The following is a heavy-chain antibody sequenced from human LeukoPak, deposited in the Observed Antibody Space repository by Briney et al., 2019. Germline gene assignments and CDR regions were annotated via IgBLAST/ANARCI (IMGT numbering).Heavy chain of an antibody. CDR1: GGSISSSXYY. CDR2: IYYSGST. D-gene: IGHD2-15*01. CDR3: VGGLARGWGNWFDP. V-gene: IGHV4-39*01. J-gene: IGHJ5*02. Sequence: TXXVSGGSISSSXYYWXWIRQPPXXXXXWIXSIYYSGSTYYNPSLKSRVTISVDTSKNQFSLKLSSVTAADTAVYYCVGGLARGWGNWFDPWGQGTLVTVSS.